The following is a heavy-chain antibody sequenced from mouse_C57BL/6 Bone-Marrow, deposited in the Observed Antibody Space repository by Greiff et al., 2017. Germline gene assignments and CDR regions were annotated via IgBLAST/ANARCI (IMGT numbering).Heavy chain of an antibody. Sequence: QVQLKESGPGLVAPSQCLSITCTASGFSFTSYAISWVRQPPGKGLEWLGVIWTGGGTNYNSALKSRQSISTFNSKSPVFLKMNSLQTDDTARYYFARGTTCKYFDVWGTGTTVTVSS. J-gene: IGHJ1*03. D-gene: IGHD1-1*01. CDR3: ARGTTCKYFDV. CDR2: IWTGGGT. V-gene: IGHV2-9-1*01. CDR1: GFSFTSYA.